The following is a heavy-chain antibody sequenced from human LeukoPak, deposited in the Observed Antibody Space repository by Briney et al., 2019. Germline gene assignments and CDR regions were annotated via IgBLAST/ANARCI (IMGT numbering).Heavy chain of an antibody. CDR3: ARSLWPEDY. V-gene: IGHV3-7*01. CDR2: IKQDGSEK. CDR1: GFTFSSYW. J-gene: IGHJ4*02. D-gene: IGHD5-18*01. Sequence: PGGSLRLSCAASGFTFSSYWMSWVRQAPGKGLEWVANIKQDGSEKNYVDSVRGRFTISRDNAKTSLYLQMNSLRAEDTAVYYCARSLWPEDYWGQGTLVTVSS.